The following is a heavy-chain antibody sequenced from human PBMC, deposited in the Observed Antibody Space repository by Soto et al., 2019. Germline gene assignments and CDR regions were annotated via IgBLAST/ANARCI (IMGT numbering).Heavy chain of an antibody. CDR3: AHILTCYSLWVGATRQYFDY. Sequence: QITLKESGPTLVKSTQTLTLTCTFSGFSLSTSGVGVGWLRQPPGTAMECLALIYWDDDKRYSPSLKSRLTITKDTSKIQVVLTMTNMDPVDTATYYCAHILTCYSLWVGATRQYFDYWGQGTLVTVSS. CDR1: GFSLSTSGVG. V-gene: IGHV2-5*02. J-gene: IGHJ4*02. CDR2: IYWDDDK. D-gene: IGHD1-26*01.